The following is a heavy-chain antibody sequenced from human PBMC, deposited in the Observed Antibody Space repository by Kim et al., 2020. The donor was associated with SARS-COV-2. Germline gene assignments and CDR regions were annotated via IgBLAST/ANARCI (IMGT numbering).Heavy chain of an antibody. CDR3: AESGGDGFTFDY. V-gene: IGHV4-39*07. Sequence: SETLSLTCTVSGRSISSSGYYWGWIRQPPGKGLEWIGSITYSGYTYYNPSLKSRLTMSVDTSNNQFSLKLTSVTAADTAVYFCAESGGDGFTFDYWGQGTLVTVSS. J-gene: IGHJ4*02. CDR1: GRSISSSGYY. D-gene: IGHD2-21*01. CDR2: ITYSGYT.